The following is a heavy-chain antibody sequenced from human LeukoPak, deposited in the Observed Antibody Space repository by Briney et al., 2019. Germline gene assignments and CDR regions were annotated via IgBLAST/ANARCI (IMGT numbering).Heavy chain of an antibody. V-gene: IGHV4-4*07. CDR1: GGFISTYH. CDR3: AGYPDIVVVPAAIDWYFDL. Sequence: SETLSLTCTVSGGFISTYHWSWIRQPAGKGLEWIGRIQSSGSTNSNPSLKSRVTMSVDTSKNQFSLKLSSVTAADTAVYYCAGYPDIVVVPAAIDWYFDLWGRGTLVTVSS. CDR2: IQSSGST. D-gene: IGHD2-2*01. J-gene: IGHJ2*01.